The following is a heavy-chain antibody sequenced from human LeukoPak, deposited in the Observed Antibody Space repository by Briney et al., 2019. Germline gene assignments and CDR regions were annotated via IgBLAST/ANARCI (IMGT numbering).Heavy chain of an antibody. CDR2: SMPIFGTA. J-gene: IGHJ6*02. D-gene: IGHD2-2*01. Sequence: SVKVSRKDSLGSFSSYVIRWVRQAPGQGLEWMGGSMPIFGTANYAQKFQGRVTITADESTSTAYMELSSLRSEETAVYYCAREARGMGSSTSCLDVWGQGTTVTVSS. CDR3: AREARGMGSSTSCLDV. CDR1: LGSFSSYV. V-gene: IGHV1-69*01.